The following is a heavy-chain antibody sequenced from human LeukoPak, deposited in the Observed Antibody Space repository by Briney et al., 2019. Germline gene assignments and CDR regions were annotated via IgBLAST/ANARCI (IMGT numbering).Heavy chain of an antibody. D-gene: IGHD2-2*01. CDR3: ARWLGYCSSTSCYADKVDY. J-gene: IGHJ4*02. CDR1: GGSISSSSYY. Sequence: SETLSLTCTVSGGSISSSSYYWGWIRQPPGKGLEWIGSIYYSGSTYYNPSLKSRVTISVDTSKNQFSLKLSSVTAADTAVYYCARWLGYCSSTSCYADKVDYWGQGTLVTVSS. CDR2: IYYSGST. V-gene: IGHV4-39*01.